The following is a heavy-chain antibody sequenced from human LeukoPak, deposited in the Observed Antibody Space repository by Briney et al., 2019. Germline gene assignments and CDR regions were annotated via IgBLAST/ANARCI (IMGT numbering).Heavy chain of an antibody. J-gene: IGHJ4*02. CDR2: IYSGGNT. Sequence: GGSLRLSCAASGFTFSSYWMHWVRQAPGKGLEWVSFIYSGGNTHYSDSVKGRFTISRDNSKNTLYLQMNSLRAEDTAVYYCARRAGEYSHPYDYWGQGTLVTVSS. V-gene: IGHV3-53*01. CDR1: GFTFSSYW. CDR3: ARRAGEYSHPYDY. D-gene: IGHD2/OR15-2a*01.